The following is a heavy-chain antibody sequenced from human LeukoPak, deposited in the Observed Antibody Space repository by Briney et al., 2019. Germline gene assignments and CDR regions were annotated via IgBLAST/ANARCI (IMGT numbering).Heavy chain of an antibody. V-gene: IGHV4-4*07. CDR1: GFTFSSYA. CDR2: IYTSGST. J-gene: IGHJ4*02. Sequence: GSLRLSCAASGFTFSSYAMSWIRQPAGKGLEWIGRIYTSGSTNYNPSLKSRVTISVDTSKNQFSLKLSSVTAADTAVYYCARESSKGSIAADYWGQGTLVTVSS. CDR3: ARESSKGSIAADY. D-gene: IGHD6-6*01.